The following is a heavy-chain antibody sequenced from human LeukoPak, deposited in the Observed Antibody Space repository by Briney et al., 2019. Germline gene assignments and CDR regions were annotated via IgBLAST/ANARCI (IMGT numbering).Heavy chain of an antibody. CDR3: ATKYGES. V-gene: IGHV3-66*02. J-gene: IGHJ5*02. CDR1: GFTVSTSY. CDR2: IWIDGTT. D-gene: IGHD4/OR15-4a*01. Sequence: GSLRLSCVVSGFTVSTSYMAWVRQAPGKGLECVSLIWIDGTTHYADSVKGRFTISGDNSRNTLYLQMNSLSPYGTAVYYCATKYGESWGQGTLVTVSS.